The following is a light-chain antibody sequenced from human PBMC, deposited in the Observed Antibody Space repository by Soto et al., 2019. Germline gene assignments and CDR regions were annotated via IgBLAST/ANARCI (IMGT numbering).Light chain of an antibody. V-gene: IGKV2-28*01. CDR1: QSLLHSNGYNF. Sequence: DLVMTQSPLSLPVTPGEPASISCRSSQSLLHSNGYNFLDWYLQKPGQSPQLLISMSSNRASGVPDRFSGSGSGTDFTLKITRVEAEDVGVYYCMQALQTPITFGQGTRLEIK. J-gene: IGKJ5*01. CDR3: MQALQTPIT. CDR2: MSS.